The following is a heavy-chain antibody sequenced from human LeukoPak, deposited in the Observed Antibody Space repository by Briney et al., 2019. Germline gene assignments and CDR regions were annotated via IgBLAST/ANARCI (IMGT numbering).Heavy chain of an antibody. CDR1: GVSFSGYY. V-gene: IGHV4-39*01. CDR3: ARVNSSSWYIPWFDP. CDR2: ICYSGST. Sequence: SETLSLTCAVYGVSFSGYYWSWVRQPPGKGLEWVGSICYSGSTYYNPSLKSRVTISVDTSKNQFSLKLSSVTAADTAVYYCARVNSSSWYIPWFDPWGQGTLVTVSS. D-gene: IGHD6-13*01. J-gene: IGHJ5*02.